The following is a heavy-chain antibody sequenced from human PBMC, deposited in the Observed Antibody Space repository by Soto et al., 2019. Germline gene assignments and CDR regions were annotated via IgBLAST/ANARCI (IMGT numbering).Heavy chain of an antibody. CDR2: TYYRSKWYN. CDR3: ARDSSGTLYYYYYGMDV. V-gene: IGHV6-1*01. Sequence: QSQTLSLTCAISGDSVSSNSAAWNWIRQSPSRGLEWLGRTYYRSKWYNDYAVSVKSRITINPDTSKNQFSLQLNSVTPEDTAVYYCARDSSGTLYYYYYGMDVWGQGTTVTVSS. CDR1: GDSVSSNSAA. J-gene: IGHJ6*02. D-gene: IGHD6-19*01.